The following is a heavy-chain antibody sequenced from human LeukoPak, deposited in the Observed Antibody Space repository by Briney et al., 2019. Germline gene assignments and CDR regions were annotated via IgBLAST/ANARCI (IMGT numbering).Heavy chain of an antibody. D-gene: IGHD3-3*01. Sequence: ASVKVSCKVSGYTLTELSMHWVRQAPGKGLEWMGGFDPEDGETIYAQKFQGRVTMTEDTSTDTAYMELSSLRSEDTAVYYCATAPRILPSTYYDFWSGFLDYRGQGTLVTVSS. CDR2: FDPEDGET. V-gene: IGHV1-24*01. J-gene: IGHJ4*02. CDR3: ATAPRILPSTYYDFWSGFLDY. CDR1: GYTLTELS.